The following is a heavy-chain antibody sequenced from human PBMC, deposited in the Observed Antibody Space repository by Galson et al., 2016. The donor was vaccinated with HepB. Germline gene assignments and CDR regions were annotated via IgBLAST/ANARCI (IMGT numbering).Heavy chain of an antibody. V-gene: IGHV1-69*13. CDR1: GGTFSTYA. D-gene: IGHD3-10*01. Sequence: SVKVSCKVSGGTFSTYAINWVRQAPGQGLEWMGGIIPLFDTANYAQNFQGRVTITADESTSTTYMELSSLRSEDTAVYYCARGGTYFGSGTYRLDYWGQGTLGTVSS. CDR2: IIPLFDTA. CDR3: ARGGTYFGSGTYRLDY. J-gene: IGHJ4*02.